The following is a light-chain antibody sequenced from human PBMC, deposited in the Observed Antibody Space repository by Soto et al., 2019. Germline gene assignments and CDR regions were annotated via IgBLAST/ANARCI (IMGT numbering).Light chain of an antibody. J-gene: IGKJ1*01. CDR3: QQYGSSPRT. Sequence: EIVLTQPPATLSVSPGERATLSCRASQSVSSSYLGWYQQKPGQAPRLLMYGASSRATGIPERFSGSGSGTDFTLTISRLEPEDFAVYYCQQYGSSPRTFGQGTKVDIK. CDR2: GAS. V-gene: IGKV3-20*01. CDR1: QSVSSSY.